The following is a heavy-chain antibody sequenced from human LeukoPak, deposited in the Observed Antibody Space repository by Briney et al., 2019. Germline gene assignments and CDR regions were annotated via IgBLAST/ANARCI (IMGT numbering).Heavy chain of an antibody. CDR2: INPNSGGT. V-gene: IGHV1-2*02. J-gene: IGHJ5*02. D-gene: IGHD3-22*01. Sequence: ASVKVSCKASGYTFTGYYMHWVRQAPGQGLEWMGWINPNSGGTNYAQKFQGRVTMTRDTSISTAYMELSRLRSDDTAVYYYARGGEVTMIVDNWFDPWGQGTLVTVSS. CDR3: ARGGEVTMIVDNWFDP. CDR1: GYTFTGYY.